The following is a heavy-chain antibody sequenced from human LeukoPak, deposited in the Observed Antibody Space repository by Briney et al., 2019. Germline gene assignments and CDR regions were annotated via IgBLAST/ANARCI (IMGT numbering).Heavy chain of an antibody. Sequence: HPGGSLRLSCAASGFTFTSHSMNWVRQAPGKGLEWLSYITPSGVIMYHVDSVRGRFTISRDNAKNSVYLQMNSLGAEDTAMYYCARDGAFTGPHWWFDLWGRGTLVTVSS. CDR2: ITPSGVIM. V-gene: IGHV3-48*04. J-gene: IGHJ2*01. CDR1: GFTFTSHS. D-gene: IGHD3-9*01. CDR3: ARDGAFTGPHWWFDL.